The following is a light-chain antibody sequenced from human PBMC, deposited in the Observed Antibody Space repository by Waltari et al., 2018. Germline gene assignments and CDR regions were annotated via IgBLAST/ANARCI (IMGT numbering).Light chain of an antibody. CDR3: AAWDNSLGRWV. V-gene: IGLV1-47*01. J-gene: IGLJ3*02. Sequence: QSVLTQPPSASGTPGQRVTIPCSGLTPNIGNHYVFWYQQLPGTAPKLLIYRNDQRPSGVPDRFSASKSVTSASLAIGGLRSEDEAIYHCAAWDNSLGRWVFGEGTKLTVL. CDR2: RND. CDR1: TPNIGNHY.